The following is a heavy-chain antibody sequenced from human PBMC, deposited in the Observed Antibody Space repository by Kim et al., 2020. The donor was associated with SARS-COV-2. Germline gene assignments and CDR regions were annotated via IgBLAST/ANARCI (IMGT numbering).Heavy chain of an antibody. Sequence: ASVKVSCKSSGYTFTTYGISWVRQAPGQGLEWMGWINGYNGNTNYAQKFQGRVSMTTDTSTSTAYLDLRSLGSDDTAVYYCARDDIAVRPRYYYGMHVWGQGTTVTVSS. J-gene: IGHJ6*02. CDR3: ARDDIAVRPRYYYGMHV. D-gene: IGHD2-21*01. V-gene: IGHV1-18*01. CDR1: GYTFTTYG. CDR2: INGYNGNT.